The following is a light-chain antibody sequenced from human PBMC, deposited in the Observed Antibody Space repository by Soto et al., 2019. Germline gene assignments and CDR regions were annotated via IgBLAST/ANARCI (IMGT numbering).Light chain of an antibody. Sequence: IQMTQSPSSLSASVGDRVTITCRASQRITTYLNWYQQKPGEAPKLLISTSGTLQRGVPSRFSGSESGTDFTLTITALRPEHFATYFCQQTYSTPYTFGQGTKREIK. CDR2: TSG. J-gene: IGKJ2*01. V-gene: IGKV1-39*01. CDR3: QQTYSTPYT. CDR1: QRITTY.